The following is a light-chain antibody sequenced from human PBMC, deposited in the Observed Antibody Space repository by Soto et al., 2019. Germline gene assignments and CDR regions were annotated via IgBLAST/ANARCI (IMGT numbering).Light chain of an antibody. CDR3: AAWDDSLSGRV. Sequence: QSVPTQPPSASGTPGQRVTISCSGSSSNIGSNYVYWYQQVPGTATKLLIYRNNQRPSGVPDRFSGSKSGTSASLAISGLRSEDEADYYCAAWDDSLSGRVFGGGTQLTVL. CDR1: SSNIGSNY. J-gene: IGLJ3*02. CDR2: RNN. V-gene: IGLV1-47*01.